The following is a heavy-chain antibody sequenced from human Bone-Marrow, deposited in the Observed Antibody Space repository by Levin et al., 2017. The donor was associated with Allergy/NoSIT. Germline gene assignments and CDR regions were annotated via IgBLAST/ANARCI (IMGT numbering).Heavy chain of an antibody. D-gene: IGHD2/OR15-2a*01. Sequence: QTGGSLRLSCAASGFTFSSSGMHWVRQAPGRGLEWVAVIWNDGSNEYYAESVKGRFTISRDNAKNSLYLQMNSLRVEDTAVYYCAKSPTYCNTDVCSPGVDVWGQGTTVIVSS. V-gene: IGHV3-33*03. J-gene: IGHJ6*02. CDR3: AKSPTYCNTDVCSPGVDV. CDR1: GFTFSSSG. CDR2: IWNDGSNE.